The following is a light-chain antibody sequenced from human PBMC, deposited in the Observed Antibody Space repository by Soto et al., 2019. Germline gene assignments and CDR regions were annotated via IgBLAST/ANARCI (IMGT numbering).Light chain of an antibody. CDR3: QRRSNWPLT. Sequence: EIVLTQPPATLALSPGERATLSCRTSQSVTTYLGWYQQKPGQAPRLLIYDESNRATGIPARFSGSGSGTDFTLAISSLESEDFAVYYCQRRSNWPLTFGGGTKVEIK. CDR2: DES. V-gene: IGKV3-11*01. CDR1: QSVTTY. J-gene: IGKJ4*01.